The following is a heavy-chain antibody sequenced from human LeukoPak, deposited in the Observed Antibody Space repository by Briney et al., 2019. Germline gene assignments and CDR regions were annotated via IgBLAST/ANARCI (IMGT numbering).Heavy chain of an antibody. CDR3: ARVGYSGYGYYFHN. CDR2: ISYSGST. V-gene: IGHV4-59*01. J-gene: IGHJ4*02. CDR1: GASISSYY. D-gene: IGHD5-12*01. Sequence: SETLSLSCTVSGASISSYYWSWVRQPPGKGLECIGYISYSGSTNYNPSLKSRVTLSVDTSKSQFSLKLSSVTAADTAVYFCARVGYSGYGYYFHNWGQGTLVTVSS.